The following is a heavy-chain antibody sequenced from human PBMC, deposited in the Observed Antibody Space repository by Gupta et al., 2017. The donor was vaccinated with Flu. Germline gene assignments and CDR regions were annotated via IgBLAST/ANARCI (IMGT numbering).Heavy chain of an antibody. CDR1: GFIFNSYA. J-gene: IGHJ3*02. CDR3: ASLWGGYCSSTSCLGAFDM. V-gene: IGHV3-23*01. Sequence: EVQLLESGGGLVQPGGALRLSCSTSGFIFNSYAMGWVRQAPGKGLEWVSFISGSGGRTYYADSVKGRSTISRDNSRNTLYLQMNSLRAEDTAVYYCASLWGGYCSSTSCLGAFDMWGQGTMVTVSS. CDR2: ISGSGGRT. D-gene: IGHD2-2*03.